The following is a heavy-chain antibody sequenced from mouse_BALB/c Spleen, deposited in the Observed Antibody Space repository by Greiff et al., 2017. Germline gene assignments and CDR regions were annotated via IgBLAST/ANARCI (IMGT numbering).Heavy chain of an antibody. D-gene: IGHD2-1*01. CDR3: ARRVYYGNYVYAMDY. CDR2: INPSTGYT. CDR1: GYTFTSYW. J-gene: IGHJ4*01. V-gene: IGHV1-7*01. Sequence: QVQLQQSGAELAKPGASVKMSCKASGYTFTSYWMHWVKQRPGQGLEWIGYINPSTGYTEYNQKFKDKATLTADKSSSTAYMQLSSLTSEDSAVYYCARRVYYGNYVYAMDYWGQGTSVTVSS.